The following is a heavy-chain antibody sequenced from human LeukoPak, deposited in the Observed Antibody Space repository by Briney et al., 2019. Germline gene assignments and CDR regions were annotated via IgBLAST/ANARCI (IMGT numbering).Heavy chain of an antibody. CDR1: GGSFNSYY. Sequence: SETLSLTCTVSGGSFNSYYWSWVRQPAGKGLEWIGHIYTSGSTNYNASLKRRVTMSEDTTKKKSSLKLSSVPAADTAVYYCARVKYYDGSALYYFDYWGQGTLVTVSS. CDR3: ARVKYYDGSALYYFDY. J-gene: IGHJ4*02. V-gene: IGHV4-4*07. D-gene: IGHD3-22*01. CDR2: IYTSGST.